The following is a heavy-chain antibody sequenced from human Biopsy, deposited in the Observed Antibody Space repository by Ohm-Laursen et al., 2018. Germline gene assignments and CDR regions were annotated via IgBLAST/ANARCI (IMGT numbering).Heavy chain of an antibody. D-gene: IGHD5-24*01. CDR1: GGSINSGGHF. CDR2: IYDNGDA. V-gene: IGHV4-31*01. J-gene: IGHJ5*02. Sequence: TLSLTCSVSGGSINSGGHFWGWVRQSPGKGLEWIGYIYDNGDAYYNPSLMSLVSISADTSKNQVSLRLNSVTAADTAVYYCARGGFGLDGYNSPWGRGTLVIVSS. CDR3: ARGGFGLDGYNSP.